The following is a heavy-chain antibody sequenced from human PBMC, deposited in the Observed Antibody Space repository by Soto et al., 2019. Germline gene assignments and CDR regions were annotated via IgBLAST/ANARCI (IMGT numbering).Heavy chain of an antibody. D-gene: IGHD3-16*01. J-gene: IGHJ4*02. CDR2: ISYDGSNK. CDR1: GFTFSSYA. CDR3: ARASQLWTGGGIFDY. V-gene: IGHV3-30-3*01. Sequence: QVQLVESGGGVVQPGRSLRLSCAASGFTFSSYAMHWVRQAPGKGLEWVAVISYDGSNKYYADSVKGRFTISRENSKNTLYLQMNSLGAEDTAVYYCARASQLWTGGGIFDYWGQGTLVTVSS.